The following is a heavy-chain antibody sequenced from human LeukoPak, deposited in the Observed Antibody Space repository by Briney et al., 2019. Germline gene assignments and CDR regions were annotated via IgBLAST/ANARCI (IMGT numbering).Heavy chain of an antibody. D-gene: IGHD3-10*01. Sequence: GRSLRLSCAASGFTFDNYAMHWVRQAPGKGLEWVSGIAWISGNTGFADSVKGRFTISRDNAENSLYLQMNSLTPEDTAFYFCAKDMNSYGSGSSYNPWGPFDSWGQGTLVTVSS. CDR2: IAWISGNT. J-gene: IGHJ4*02. V-gene: IGHV3-9*01. CDR1: GFTFDNYA. CDR3: AKDMNSYGSGSSYNPWGPFDS.